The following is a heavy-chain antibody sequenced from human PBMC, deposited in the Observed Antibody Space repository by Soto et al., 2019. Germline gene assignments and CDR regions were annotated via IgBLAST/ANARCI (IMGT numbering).Heavy chain of an antibody. CDR1: GDSINNYY. CDR2: IYDSGST. Sequence: EPLSLTCTVSGDSINNYYWTWIRQPPGKGLEWIGYIYDSGSTSYNPSLKSRLTISVDTSKNQFSLKVKSVTAADTAVYYCARGTKYYYQGMDVWGQGTTVTVS. CDR3: ARGTKYYYQGMDV. J-gene: IGHJ6*02. V-gene: IGHV4-59*01.